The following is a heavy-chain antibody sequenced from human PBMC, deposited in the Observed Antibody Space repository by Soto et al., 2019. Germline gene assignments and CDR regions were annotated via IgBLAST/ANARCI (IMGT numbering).Heavy chain of an antibody. J-gene: IGHJ6*03. CDR3: AKLYCSSTSCAEDYYYYYMDV. CDR1: GFTFSSYA. V-gene: IGHV3-23*01. CDR2: ISGSGGST. Sequence: EVQLLESGGGLVQPGGSLRLSCAASGFTFSSYAMSWVRQAPGKGLEWVSAISGSGGSTYYADSVKGRFTISRDNSKNTLYLQMSSLRAEDTAVYYCAKLYCSSTSCAEDYYYYYMDVWGKGTTVTVSS. D-gene: IGHD2-2*01.